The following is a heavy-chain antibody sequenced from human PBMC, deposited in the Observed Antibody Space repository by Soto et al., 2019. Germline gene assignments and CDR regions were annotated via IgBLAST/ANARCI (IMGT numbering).Heavy chain of an antibody. Sequence: QVQLVESGGGVVQPGRSLRLSCEVSGLTFSTYGMHWVRQAPGKGLEWVAVISYEGSIQFYADSVKDRFTISRDNSKNTVYLQMNSLRPEDTAVYYCARTKVTFGGVIVPIDYWGQGSLVSVSS. V-gene: IGHV3-30*03. CDR2: ISYEGSIQ. D-gene: IGHD3-16*02. CDR1: GLTFSTYG. J-gene: IGHJ4*02. CDR3: ARTKVTFGGVIVPIDY.